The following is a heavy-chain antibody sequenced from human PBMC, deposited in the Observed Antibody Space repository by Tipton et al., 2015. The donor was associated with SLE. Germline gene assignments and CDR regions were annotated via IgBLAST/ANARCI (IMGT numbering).Heavy chain of an antibody. CDR2: IFYSGNT. V-gene: IGHV4-59*01. CDR3: ARRGISGNSYDY. D-gene: IGHD3-10*01. Sequence: TLSLTCTVSGGSMNNYYWNWIRQPPGKGLEWIGYIFYSGNTNYNPSLNSRVTISLDTSKNQFSLKLSSVTAADTAVYYCARRGISGNSYDYWGQGTLVTVSS. CDR1: GGSMNNYY. J-gene: IGHJ4*02.